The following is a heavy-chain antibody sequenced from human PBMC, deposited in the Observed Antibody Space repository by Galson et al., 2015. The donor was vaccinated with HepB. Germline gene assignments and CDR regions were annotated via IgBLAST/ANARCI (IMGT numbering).Heavy chain of an antibody. V-gene: IGHV1-18*01. Sequence: SVKVSCKASGYTFTSYGISWVRQAPGQGLEWMGWISAYNGNTNYAQKLQGRVTMTTDTSTSTAYMELRSLRSDDTAVYYCARVYHYYGYKYLDYWGQGTLVTVSS. J-gene: IGHJ4*02. CDR2: ISAYNGNT. CDR3: ARVYHYYGYKYLDY. CDR1: GYTFTSYG. D-gene: IGHD3-10*01.